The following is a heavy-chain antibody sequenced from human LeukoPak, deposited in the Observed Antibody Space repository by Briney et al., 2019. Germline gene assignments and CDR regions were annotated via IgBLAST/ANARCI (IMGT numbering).Heavy chain of an antibody. V-gene: IGHV4-30-4*08. J-gene: IGHJ5*02. CDR2: IYYSGST. Sequence: RPSETLSLTCTVSGGSISSGGYYWSWIRQHPGKGLEWIGYIYYSGSTYYNPSLKSRVTISVDTSKNQFSLKLSSVTAADTAVYYCVSSPSGHWFDPWGQGTLVTVSS. CDR1: GGSISSGGYY. CDR3: VSSPSGHWFDP. D-gene: IGHD3-10*01.